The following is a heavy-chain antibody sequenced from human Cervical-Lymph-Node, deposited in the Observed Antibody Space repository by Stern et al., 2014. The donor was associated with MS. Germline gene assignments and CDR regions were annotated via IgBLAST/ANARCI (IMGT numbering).Heavy chain of an antibody. J-gene: IGHJ6*02. CDR2: VSYDGSVK. CDR3: AKDQCDYFYVKSHGLDV. Sequence: VQLVQSGGGVVQPGMSLRLSCAASAFTFSGYGMHWVRQAPGKGLEWVAVVSYDGSVKYYSDSVQGRFTISRDNSRNTVYLQMNGLRAEDTAVYYCAKDQCDYFYVKSHGLDVWGQGTTVTVSS. V-gene: IGHV3-30*18. CDR1: AFTFSGYG. D-gene: IGHD3-10*02.